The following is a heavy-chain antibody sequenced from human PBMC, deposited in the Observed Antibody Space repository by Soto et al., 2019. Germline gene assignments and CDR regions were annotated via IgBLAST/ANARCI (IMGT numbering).Heavy chain of an antibody. J-gene: IGHJ4*02. CDR3: AKDTAAGNSNFVY. Sequence: EVQLLESGGGLVQPGGSLRLSCAASGFTFSSYAMSWVRQAPGKGLEWVSAISGSGGSTYYADSVKGRFTISRDNSKNRLYLQMNSMRAEDTAVYYCAKDTAAGNSNFVYWGQGTLVTVSS. V-gene: IGHV3-23*01. D-gene: IGHD6-13*01. CDR2: ISGSGGST. CDR1: GFTFSSYA.